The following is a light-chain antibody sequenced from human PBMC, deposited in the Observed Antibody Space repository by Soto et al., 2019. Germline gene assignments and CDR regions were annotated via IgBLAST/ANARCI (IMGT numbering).Light chain of an antibody. V-gene: IGKV1-5*01. CDR2: AAS. CDR1: QTIRNY. J-gene: IGKJ1*01. Sequence: DIQMTQSHSTLSAFVGDRVTITCRASQTIRNYLAWYQQKPGKAPDLLIYAASSLHNQLPSRFRGSGFGTYWTLTISSLQPYDSATYYSQHYGLQGTFGQGTKGDI. CDR3: QHYGLQGT.